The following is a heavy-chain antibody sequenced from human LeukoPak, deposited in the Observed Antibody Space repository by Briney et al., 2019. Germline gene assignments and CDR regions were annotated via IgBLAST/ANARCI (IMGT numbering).Heavy chain of an antibody. D-gene: IGHD5-12*01. J-gene: IGHJ4*02. CDR1: GGSFSGYY. CDR3: ARQGGQWLRLPRSTFFDY. V-gene: IGHV4-34*01. Sequence: SETLSLTCAVYGGSFSGYYWSWIRQPPGKGLEWIGEINHSGSTNYNPSLKSRVTISVDTSKNQFSLKLSSVTAADTAVYYCARQGGQWLRLPRSTFFDYWGQGTLVTVSS. CDR2: INHSGST.